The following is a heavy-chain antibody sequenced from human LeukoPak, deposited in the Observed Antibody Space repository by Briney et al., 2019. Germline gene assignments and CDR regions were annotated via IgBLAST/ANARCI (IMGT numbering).Heavy chain of an antibody. J-gene: IGHJ4*02. CDR1: GFTFSSYS. Sequence: GGSLRLSCAASGFTFSSYSMNWVRQAPGKGLEWVSYISSSSSTIYYVDSVKGRFTISRDNAKNSLYLQMNSLRAEDTAVYYCASASSGPRDYWGQGTLVTVSS. D-gene: IGHD3-3*01. CDR3: ASASSGPRDY. V-gene: IGHV3-48*01. CDR2: ISSSSSTI.